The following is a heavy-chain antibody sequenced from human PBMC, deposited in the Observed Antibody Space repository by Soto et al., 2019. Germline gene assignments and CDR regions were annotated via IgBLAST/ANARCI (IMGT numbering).Heavy chain of an antibody. Sequence: GGSLRLSCAASGFSFSRYDMHWVRQVAGKGLEWVSGIGTSGDAYYPGSVKGRFTISREDAQNSVYLQMNSLRAGDTAVYSCVRGLLIYDYVWGSYRHNYGMDVWGQGTTVTVSS. CDR1: GFSFSRYD. CDR2: IGTSGDA. J-gene: IGHJ6*02. CDR3: VRGLLIYDYVWGSYRHNYGMDV. V-gene: IGHV3-13*01. D-gene: IGHD3-16*02.